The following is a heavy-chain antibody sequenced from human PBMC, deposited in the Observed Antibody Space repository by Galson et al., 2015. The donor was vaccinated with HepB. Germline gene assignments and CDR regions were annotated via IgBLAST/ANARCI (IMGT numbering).Heavy chain of an antibody. V-gene: IGHV1-46*02. J-gene: IGHJ4*02. CDR2: INPSGAST. CDR1: VYTLNRYY. CDR3: ASHGSYCSGGSCYSFDY. Sequence: SVKVSCKASVYTLNRYYMHWVRQAPGQGLEWMGIINPSGASTTYAQKFQGRVTMTRDTSTSTVYMELSSLGSEDTAVYYCASHGSYCSGGSCYSFDYWGQGTLVTVSS. D-gene: IGHD2-15*01.